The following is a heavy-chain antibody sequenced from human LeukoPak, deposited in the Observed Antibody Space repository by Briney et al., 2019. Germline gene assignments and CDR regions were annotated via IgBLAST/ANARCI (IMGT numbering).Heavy chain of an antibody. Sequence: HTGGSLRLSCAASGFTFSSYAMSWVRQAPGKGLEWVSAISGSGGSTYYADSVKGRFTISRDNSKNTLYLQMNSLRAEDTAVYYCAKARPSSSWYYYYYYMDVWGKGTTVTVSS. D-gene: IGHD6-13*01. J-gene: IGHJ6*03. CDR1: GFTFSSYA. CDR3: AKARPSSSWYYYYYYMDV. CDR2: ISGSGGST. V-gene: IGHV3-23*01.